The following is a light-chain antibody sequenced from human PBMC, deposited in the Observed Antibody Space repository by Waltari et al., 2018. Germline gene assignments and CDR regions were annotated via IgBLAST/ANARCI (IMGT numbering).Light chain of an antibody. CDR1: QSVSSIS. V-gene: IGKV3-20*01. J-gene: IGKJ4*01. CDR2: GTS. CDR3: QHYDGSAVT. Sequence: DIVLTQSPGTLSLSPGERATLSCRASQSVSSISFTWYQQRPGQAPRLLIYGTSSRATDSPDRFSGSGSVTDFTLTISRLEPEDFAVYFCQHYDGSAVTFGGGTKVEIK.